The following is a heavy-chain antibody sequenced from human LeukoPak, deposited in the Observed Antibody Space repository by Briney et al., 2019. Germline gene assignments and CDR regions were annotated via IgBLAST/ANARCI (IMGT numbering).Heavy chain of an antibody. D-gene: IGHD1-26*01. J-gene: IGHJ4*02. CDR2: ISSGGTTI. Sequence: GVSLRLSCAASGFTFSSYEMNWVRQAPGKGLEWVSYISSGGTTIYYADSVKGRFTISRDNAKNSLYLQMNSLRAEDTAVYYCARVVGANGFDYWGQGTLVTVSS. V-gene: IGHV3-48*03. CDR1: GFTFSSYE. CDR3: ARVVGANGFDY.